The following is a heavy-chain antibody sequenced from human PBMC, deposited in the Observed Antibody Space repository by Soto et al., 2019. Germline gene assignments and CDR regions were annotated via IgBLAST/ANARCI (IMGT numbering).Heavy chain of an antibody. V-gene: IGHV1-18*01. J-gene: IGHJ4*02. CDR1: GYTFTSYG. Sequence: ASVKVSCKASGYTFTSYGISWVRQAPGQGLECMGWISAYNGNTNYAQKLQGRVTMTTDTSTSTAYMELRSLRSDDTAVYYCARAGVGNYYDSSGYYNYWGQGTLVTVSS. CDR3: ARAGVGNYYDSSGYYNY. CDR2: ISAYNGNT. D-gene: IGHD3-22*01.